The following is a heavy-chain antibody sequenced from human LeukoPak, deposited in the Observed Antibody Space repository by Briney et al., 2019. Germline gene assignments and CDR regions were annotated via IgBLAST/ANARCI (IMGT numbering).Heavy chain of an antibody. D-gene: IGHD3-16*02. CDR3: AKARNLIRLGELSSDY. Sequence: PSETLSLTCAVYGGSFSGYYWSWIRQPPGKGLEWIGEINHSGSTNYNPSLKSRVTISVDTSKNQFSLKLSSVTAADTAVYYCAKARNLIRLGELSSDYWGQGTLVTVSS. J-gene: IGHJ4*02. CDR1: GGSFSGYY. V-gene: IGHV4-34*01. CDR2: INHSGST.